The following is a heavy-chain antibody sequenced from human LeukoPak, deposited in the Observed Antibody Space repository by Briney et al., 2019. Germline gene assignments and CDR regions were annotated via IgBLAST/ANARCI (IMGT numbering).Heavy chain of an antibody. CDR1: GYTFNSYY. CDR3: ARGGPTVVKGYYFDY. Sequence: ASVKVSCKASGYTFNSYYMHWVRQAPGQGLEWMGIINPSGGSTSYAQKFQGRVTMTRDTSTSTAYMELSSLRSEDTAVYYCARGGPTVVKGYYFDYWGQGTLVTVSS. V-gene: IGHV1-46*02. CDR2: INPSGGST. J-gene: IGHJ4*02. D-gene: IGHD4-23*01.